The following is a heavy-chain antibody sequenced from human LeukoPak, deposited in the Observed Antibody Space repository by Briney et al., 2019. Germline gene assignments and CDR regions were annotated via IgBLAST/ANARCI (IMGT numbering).Heavy chain of an antibody. CDR1: GFNFDDYA. Sequence: GGSLRLSCAVSGFNFDDYAIHWVRQGPGKGLEWVAGISANGGFISYGESVKGRFTISRDNPRNSVFLQMNFLRAEDIAMYFCTKEVQRWHSYFYRPSYALDIWGQGTMVSVSS. J-gene: IGHJ3*02. V-gene: IGHV3-9*03. CDR3: TKEVQRWHSYFYRPSYALDI. CDR2: ISANGGFI. D-gene: IGHD3-22*01.